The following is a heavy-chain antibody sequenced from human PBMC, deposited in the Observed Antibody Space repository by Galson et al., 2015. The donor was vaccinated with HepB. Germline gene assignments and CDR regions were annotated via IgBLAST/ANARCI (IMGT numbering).Heavy chain of an antibody. CDR1: GFSFSNSA. D-gene: IGHD4/OR15-4a*01. V-gene: IGHV3-23*01. CDR2: ISISGRNT. CDR3: AKEEVPNDY. J-gene: IGHJ4*02. Sequence: GFSFSNSAMTWVRQAPGRGLEWISGISISGRNTYYADSVKGRFTISRDNSKNTVFLQMNSLRAEDTAVYYCAKEEVPNDYWGQGTLVTVSS.